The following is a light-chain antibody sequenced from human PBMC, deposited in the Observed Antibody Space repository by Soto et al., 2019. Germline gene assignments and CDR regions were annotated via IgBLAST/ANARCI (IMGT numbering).Light chain of an antibody. J-gene: IGKJ1*01. V-gene: IGKV1-5*03. CDR2: KAS. CDR1: QSISSW. CDR3: QQFNNYPWT. Sequence: DIQMTQSPSTLSASVGDRVTITCRASQSISSWLAWYQQKPGKAPKLLIYKASSLESGVPSRFRGSGSGTEFHLSISSLQADDFATYYCQQFNNYPWTFCQGTRVEIK.